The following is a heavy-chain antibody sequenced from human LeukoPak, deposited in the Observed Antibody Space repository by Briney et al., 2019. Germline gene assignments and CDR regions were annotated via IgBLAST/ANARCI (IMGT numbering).Heavy chain of an antibody. CDR2: ISGSGGST. D-gene: IGHD6-19*01. J-gene: IGHJ4*02. CDR3: AKAPTSGWWGH. CDR1: GFTFSSYA. V-gene: IGHV3-23*01. Sequence: PGGSLRLSCAASGFTFSSYAMSWVRQAPGKGLEWVSAISGSGGSTYYADTVKGRFTISRDNSKNTLYLQMNSRRAEDTAVYYCAKAPTSGWWGHWGQGTLVTVSS.